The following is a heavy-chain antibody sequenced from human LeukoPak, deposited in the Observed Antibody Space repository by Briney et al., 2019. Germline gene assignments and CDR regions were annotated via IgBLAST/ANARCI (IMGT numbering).Heavy chain of an antibody. D-gene: IGHD6-25*01. CDR1: GGSISNYY. J-gene: IGHJ4*02. V-gene: IGHV4-59*08. Sequence: PSETLSLTCTVPGGSISNYYWSWIRQPPGKGLEWIGYIYYSGRTNYNPSLKSRVTMAVHTSQNQSSLKLGSVTAPDTAVCYCARHVVAAAAHQYSFDYWGQGTLVTDSS. CDR3: ARHVVAAAAHQYSFDY. CDR2: IYYSGRT.